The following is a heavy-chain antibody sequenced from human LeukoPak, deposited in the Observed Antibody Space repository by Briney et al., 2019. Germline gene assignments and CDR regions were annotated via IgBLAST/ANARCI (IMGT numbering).Heavy chain of an antibody. CDR2: ISSSSSTI. CDR3: ARGLGTNYGGYCTGGSCPYY. V-gene: IGHV3-48*01. D-gene: IGHD2-15*01. Sequence: GGSLRLSCAASGFTFSSYSMNWVRQAPGKGLEWVSYISSSSSTIYYADSVKGRFTISRDNAKNSLYLQMNSLRAEDTAVYYCARGLGTNYGGYCTGGSCPYYWGQGTLVTVSS. CDR1: GFTFSSYS. J-gene: IGHJ4*02.